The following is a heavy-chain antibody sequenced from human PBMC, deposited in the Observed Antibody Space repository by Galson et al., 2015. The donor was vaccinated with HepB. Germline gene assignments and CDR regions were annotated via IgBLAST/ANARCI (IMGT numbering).Heavy chain of an antibody. CDR2: ISSSSSYI. J-gene: IGHJ3*02. D-gene: IGHD3-22*01. CDR3: ARPSIPNYYDSSGYYYVDDAFDI. V-gene: IGHV3-21*01. CDR1: GFTFSSYS. Sequence: SLRLSCAASGFTFSSYSMNWVRQAPGKGLEWVSSISSSSSYIYYADSVKGRFTISRDNAKNSLYLQMNSLRAEDTAVYYCARPSIPNYYDSSGYYYVDDAFDIWGQGTMVTVSS.